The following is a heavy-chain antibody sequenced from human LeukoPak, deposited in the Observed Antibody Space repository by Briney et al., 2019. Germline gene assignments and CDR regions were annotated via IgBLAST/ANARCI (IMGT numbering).Heavy chain of an antibody. Sequence: SETLSLTCAVYGGSFSGYYWSWIRQPPGKGLEWIGEINHSGSTYYNPSLKSRVTISVDRSKNQFSQKLSSVTAADTAVYYCARGGMTTVTTSYFDYWGQGTLVTVSS. J-gene: IGHJ4*02. D-gene: IGHD4-17*01. CDR1: GGSFSGYY. CDR3: ARGGMTTVTTSYFDY. V-gene: IGHV4-34*01. CDR2: INHSGST.